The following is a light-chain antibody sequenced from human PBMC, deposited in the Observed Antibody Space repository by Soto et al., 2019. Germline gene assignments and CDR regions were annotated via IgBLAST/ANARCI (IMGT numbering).Light chain of an antibody. CDR1: QSISNY. J-gene: IGKJ1*01. V-gene: IGKV1-39*01. CDR2: AAS. CDR3: QQSYSTPRT. Sequence: DIQMTQSPSSLSASVGDRVTITCRASQSISNYLNWYQQKPGKAPNLLIYAASSLQRGVPSRFSGSGSGTDFTLTISSLQPEDFATYFCQQSYSTPRTFGQGTKVEIK.